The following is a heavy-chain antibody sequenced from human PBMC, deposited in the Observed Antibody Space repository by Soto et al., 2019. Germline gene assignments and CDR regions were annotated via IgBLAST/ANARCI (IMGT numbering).Heavy chain of an antibody. Sequence: QVQLEQSGAEVKKPGSSVKVSCKASGGTFRNSAISWVRQAPGQGLEWMGGIMPIFRTPAHAQKFQGRVTITADESTSTAYMELSGLRSDDTAVYFCARDNDRPQLGGNYYYILDVWGHGTTVTVSS. CDR2: IMPIFRTP. CDR3: ARDNDRPQLGGNYYYILDV. D-gene: IGHD1-1*01. J-gene: IGHJ6*02. V-gene: IGHV1-69*12. CDR1: GGTFRNSA.